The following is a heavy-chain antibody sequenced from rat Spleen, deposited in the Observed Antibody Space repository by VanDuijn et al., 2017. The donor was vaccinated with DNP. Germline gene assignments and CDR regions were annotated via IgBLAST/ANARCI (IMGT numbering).Heavy chain of an antibody. Sequence: QVQLKESGPGLVQPSQTLSLTCTVSGFSLTSNSVYWVRQPPGKGLEWVGTIWNGGNTDYNSTLKSRLTINRDTSKSQVFLKMNSLQTEDTAIYFCTLLGTRFDYWGQGVMVTVSS. CDR2: IWNGGNT. D-gene: IGHD5-1*01. V-gene: IGHV2-1*01. CDR3: TLLGTRFDY. J-gene: IGHJ2*01. CDR1: GFSLTSNS.